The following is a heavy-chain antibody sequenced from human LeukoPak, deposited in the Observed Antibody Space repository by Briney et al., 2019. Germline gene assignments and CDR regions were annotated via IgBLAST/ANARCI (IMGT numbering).Heavy chain of an antibody. D-gene: IGHD3-10*01. J-gene: IGHJ4*02. CDR2: INPNSGGT. V-gene: IGHV1-2*02. CDR3: ATSLLWFGELFGHY. CDR1: GYTFTGYY. Sequence: ASVKVPCKASGYTFTGYYMHWVRQAPGQGLEWVGWINPNSGGTNYAQKFQGRVTMTRDTSISTAYMELSRLRSDDTAVYYCATSLLWFGELFGHYWGQGTLVTVSS.